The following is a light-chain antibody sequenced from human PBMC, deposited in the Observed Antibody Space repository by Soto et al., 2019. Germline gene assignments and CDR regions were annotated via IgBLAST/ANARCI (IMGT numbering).Light chain of an antibody. V-gene: IGKV1-39*01. J-gene: IGKJ1*01. Sequence: DIQMTQSPSSLSASVGDRVTITCRASQSISNYLNWYQQKPGKAPKLLMYAASSLQSGVPSRFGGSGSGTEFTLTISSLQPEDFSTYYCQQSYSTPPTFGQGTKVEIK. CDR2: AAS. CDR3: QQSYSTPPT. CDR1: QSISNY.